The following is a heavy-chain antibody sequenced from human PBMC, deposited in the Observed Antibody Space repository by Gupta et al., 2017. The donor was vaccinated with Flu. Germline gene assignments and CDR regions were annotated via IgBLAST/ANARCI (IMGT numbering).Heavy chain of an antibody. Sequence: APGKGLEWVASIRSSTTYIYYADSVKGRFTISRDNAKSSLYLQMNSLRAEDTAVYYCARDLHEPKWELYGMDVWGQVTTVTVSS. J-gene: IGHJ6*02. CDR2: IRSSTTYI. CDR3: ARDLHEPKWELYGMDV. D-gene: IGHD1-7*01. V-gene: IGHV3-21*01.